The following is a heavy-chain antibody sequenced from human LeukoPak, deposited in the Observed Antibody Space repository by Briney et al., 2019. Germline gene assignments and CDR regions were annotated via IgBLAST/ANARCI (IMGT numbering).Heavy chain of an antibody. J-gene: IGHJ3*01. D-gene: IGHD2-15*01. CDR3: ARVGYCSGGSC. Sequence: SETLSLTCTVSGVSISSYYWSWIRQPPGKGLEWIGYIYDSGSTNYNPSLKSRVTISVDTSKNQFSLKLSSVTAADTAVYYCARVGYCSGGSCWGQGTMVTVSS. CDR1: GVSISSYY. V-gene: IGHV4-59*01. CDR2: IYDSGST.